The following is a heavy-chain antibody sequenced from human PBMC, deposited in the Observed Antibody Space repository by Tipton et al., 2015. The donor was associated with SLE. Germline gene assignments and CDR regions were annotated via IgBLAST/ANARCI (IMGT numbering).Heavy chain of an antibody. CDR1: GGSISSGGYY. CDR3: AGKSPLLYCGGECYCYCYMDV. V-gene: IGHV4-31*02. Sequence: LRLSCTVSGGSISSGGYYWSWIRQHPGKGLEWFGYIYYSGSTSYNPSLKSRVTISVDTSKNQFSLKLSSVTAADTAVYYCAGKSPLLYCGGECYCYCYMDVWGKGTTVTVAS. D-gene: IGHD2-21*01. J-gene: IGHJ6*03. CDR2: IYYSGST.